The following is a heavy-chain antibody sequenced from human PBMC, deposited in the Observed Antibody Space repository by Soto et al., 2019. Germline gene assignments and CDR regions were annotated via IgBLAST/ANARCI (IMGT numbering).Heavy chain of an antibody. J-gene: IGHJ4*02. CDR1: GYRFTTYW. CDR3: ARHSAAGMPGY. V-gene: IGHV5-51*01. Sequence: PGESLKISCKGSGYRFTTYWIGWVRQMPGKGLESMGIIYPGDSDARYSPSFQGQVTISADKSISTAYLQWSSLKASDTAMYYCARHSAAGMPGYWGQGTLVTVSS. CDR2: IYPGDSDA. D-gene: IGHD6-13*01.